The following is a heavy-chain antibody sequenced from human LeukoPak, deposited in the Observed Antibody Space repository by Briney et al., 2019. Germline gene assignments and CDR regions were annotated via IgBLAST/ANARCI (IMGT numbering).Heavy chain of an antibody. V-gene: IGHV3-7*03. CDR3: ARMRNSISIAVAGYWYFDL. CDR1: GFTFSSYW. Sequence: QTGGSLRLSCAASGFTFSSYWMTWVRQAPGKGLEWVANIKEDESEKYYVDSVKGRFTISRDNAKNSLSLQMNSLRAEGTAVYYCARMRNSISIAVAGYWYFDLWGRGTLVTVSS. D-gene: IGHD6-19*01. CDR2: IKEDESEK. J-gene: IGHJ2*01.